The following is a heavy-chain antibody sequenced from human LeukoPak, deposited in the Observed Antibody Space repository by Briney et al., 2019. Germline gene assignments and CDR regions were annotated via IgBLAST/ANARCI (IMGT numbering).Heavy chain of an antibody. J-gene: IGHJ4*02. Sequence: GGSLRLSCAASGFTFSNHAMSWVRQAPGKGLEWVSSIRGSGGGTTYADSVKGRFTISRDNSKNTLFLQMNSLRVEDTALYYCAIDPDGLYYYLDYWGQGTPVTVSS. CDR3: AIDPDGLYYYLDY. V-gene: IGHV3-23*01. D-gene: IGHD3-10*01. CDR2: IRGSGGGT. CDR1: GFTFSNHA.